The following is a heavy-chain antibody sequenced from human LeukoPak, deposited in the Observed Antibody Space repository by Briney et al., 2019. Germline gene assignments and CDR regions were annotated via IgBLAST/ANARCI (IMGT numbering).Heavy chain of an antibody. Sequence: ASVKVSCKASGYTFTSYGISWVRQAPGQGLEWMGGIIPIFGTANYAQKFQGRVTITADESTSTAYMELSSLRSEDTAVYYCARAAGTVTRFYYYYGMDVWGQGTTVTVSS. V-gene: IGHV1-69*13. CDR2: IIPIFGTA. CDR1: GYTFTSYG. J-gene: IGHJ6*02. CDR3: ARAAGTVTRFYYYYGMDV. D-gene: IGHD4-17*01.